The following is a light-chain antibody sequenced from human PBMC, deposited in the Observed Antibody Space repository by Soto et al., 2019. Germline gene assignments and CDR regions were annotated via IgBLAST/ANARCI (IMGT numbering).Light chain of an antibody. CDR1: QGVSTNY. CDR2: GAS. Sequence: DIVLTQSPGTLSLSPGDRATLSCRASQGVSTNYVAWYQQKPGQSPRLLIYGASSRDAGIPDRFSGSGSGTDFTLTISRVEPEDFAVFYCHQYGHSPYTFGQGTKLEIK. V-gene: IGKV3-20*01. J-gene: IGKJ2*01. CDR3: HQYGHSPYT.